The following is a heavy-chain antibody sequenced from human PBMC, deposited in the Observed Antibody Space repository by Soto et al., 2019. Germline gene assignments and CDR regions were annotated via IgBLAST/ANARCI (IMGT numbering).Heavy chain of an antibody. V-gene: IGHV1-69*06. Sequence: SVKVSCKASGGTFSSYAISWVRQAPGQGLEWMGGIIPIFGTTNYAQKFQGRVTITADKSTSTAYMELSSLRSEDTAVYYCARVCRKAYDYWGQGTLVTVSS. J-gene: IGHJ4*02. CDR1: GGTFSSYA. CDR3: ARVCRKAYDY. CDR2: IIPIFGTT.